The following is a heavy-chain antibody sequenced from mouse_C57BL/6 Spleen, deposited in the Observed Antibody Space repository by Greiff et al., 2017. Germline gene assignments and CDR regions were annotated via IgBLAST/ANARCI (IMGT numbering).Heavy chain of an antibody. V-gene: IGHV1-4*01. CDR2: INPSSGYT. CDR3: ARSRDYDYAMDY. J-gene: IGHJ4*01. Sequence: QVQLQQSGAELARPGASVKMSCKASGYTFTSYTMHWVKQRPGQGLEWIGYINPSSGYTKYNQKFKDKATLTEDKSSSTAYMQLSSLTSEDSAVYYCARSRDYDYAMDYWGQGTSVPVSS. D-gene: IGHD2-4*01. CDR1: GYTFTSYT.